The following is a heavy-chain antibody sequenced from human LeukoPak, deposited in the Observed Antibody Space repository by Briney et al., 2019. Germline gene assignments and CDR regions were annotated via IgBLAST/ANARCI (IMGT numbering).Heavy chain of an antibody. V-gene: IGHV4-59*08. CDR3: ARGPHYGDGNYFFHMDV. D-gene: IGHD4-17*01. J-gene: IGHJ6*03. Sequence: SETLSLTCTVSGGSISSYYWSWIRQPPGKGLEWIGYIYYSGSTNYNPSLKSRLTISVDTSKTQFSLKLSSVTAADTAVYYCARGPHYGDGNYFFHMDVWGKGTTVTISS. CDR2: IYYSGST. CDR1: GGSISSYY.